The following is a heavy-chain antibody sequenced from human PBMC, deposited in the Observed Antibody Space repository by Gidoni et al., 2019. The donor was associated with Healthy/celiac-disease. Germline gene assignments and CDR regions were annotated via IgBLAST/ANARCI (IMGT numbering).Heavy chain of an antibody. Sequence: EVQLVEAGGGLVMTGGAVELSWPPLGLTLGNAWLDWVRQAPGKGLGWGGRIKSKTDGGTTDYAAPVKGRFTISRDDSKNTLYLQMNSLKTEDTAVYYCTTIYDYVWGSYRSIWVDYWGQGTLVTVSS. V-gene: IGHV3-15*01. J-gene: IGHJ4*02. CDR2: IKSKTDGGTT. D-gene: IGHD3-16*02. CDR3: TTIYDYVWGSYRSIWVDY. CDR1: GLTLGNAW.